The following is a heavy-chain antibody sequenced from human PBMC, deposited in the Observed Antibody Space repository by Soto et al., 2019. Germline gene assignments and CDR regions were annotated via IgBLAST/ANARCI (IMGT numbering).Heavy chain of an antibody. CDR1: GFTFSSYS. V-gene: IGHV3-48*02. Sequence: GGSLRLSCAASGFTFSSYSMNWVRQAPGKGLEWVSYISSSSSTIYYADSVKGRFTISRDNAKNSLYLQMNSLRDEDTAVYYCASRPQSLSDYDLDYWGQGTLVTVSS. CDR3: ASRPQSLSDYDLDY. CDR2: ISSSSSTI. J-gene: IGHJ4*02. D-gene: IGHD3-3*01.